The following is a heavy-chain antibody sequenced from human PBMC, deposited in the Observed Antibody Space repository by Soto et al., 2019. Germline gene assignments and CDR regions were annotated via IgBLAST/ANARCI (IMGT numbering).Heavy chain of an antibody. J-gene: IGHJ5*02. Sequence: PSETLSLTCTVSGGSISSYYWSWIRQPPGKGLEWIGYIYYSGSTNYNPSLKSRVTISVDTSKNQFSLKLSSVTAADTAVYYCAVGGPAPYDFWSGYFGEQQENWFDPWGQGTLVTVSS. V-gene: IGHV4-59*01. D-gene: IGHD3-3*01. CDR1: GGSISSYY. CDR3: AVGGPAPYDFWSGYFGEQQENWFDP. CDR2: IYYSGST.